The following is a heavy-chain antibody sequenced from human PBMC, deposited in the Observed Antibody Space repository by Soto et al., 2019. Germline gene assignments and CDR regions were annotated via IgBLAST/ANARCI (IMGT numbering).Heavy chain of an antibody. D-gene: IGHD4-17*01. Sequence: VASLKISCKGSGYRVTSYWSGWLSKMPGKGLEWMGIIYPGDSDTRYSPSFQGQVTISADKSISTAYLQWSSLKASDTAMYYCARHAWSYGGGPRANDYWGQGTLVTVSS. V-gene: IGHV5-51*01. CDR2: IYPGDSDT. CDR1: GYRVTSYW. J-gene: IGHJ4*02. CDR3: ARHAWSYGGGPRANDY.